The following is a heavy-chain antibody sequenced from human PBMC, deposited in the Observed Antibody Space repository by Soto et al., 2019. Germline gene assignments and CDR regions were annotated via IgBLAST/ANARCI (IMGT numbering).Heavy chain of an antibody. D-gene: IGHD5-12*01. CDR3: ASEDGDSGYEFDY. Sequence: QVQLVESGGGVVQSGRSLRLSCAASGFTFSSYAMHWVRQAPGKGLEWVAVISYDGSNKYYADSVKGRFTISRDNSKNTLYLQMNSLRAEDTAVYYCASEDGDSGYEFDYWGQGTLVTVSS. CDR2: ISYDGSNK. V-gene: IGHV3-30-3*01. J-gene: IGHJ4*02. CDR1: GFTFSSYA.